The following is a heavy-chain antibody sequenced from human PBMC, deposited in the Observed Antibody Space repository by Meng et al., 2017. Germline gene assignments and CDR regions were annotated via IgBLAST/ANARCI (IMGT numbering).Heavy chain of an antibody. CDR3: ATDSGSYYEAEYFQH. J-gene: IGHJ1*01. CDR1: GFTFSDYY. V-gene: IGHV3-11*04. CDR2: ISSSGSTI. Sequence: GPLVESGGGLVKPGGSLRLSCAASGFTFSDYYMSWIRQAPGKGLEWVSYISSSGSTIYYADSVKGRFTISRDNAKNSLYLQMNSLRAEDTAVYYCATDSGSYYEAEYFQHWGQGTLVTVSS. D-gene: IGHD1-26*01.